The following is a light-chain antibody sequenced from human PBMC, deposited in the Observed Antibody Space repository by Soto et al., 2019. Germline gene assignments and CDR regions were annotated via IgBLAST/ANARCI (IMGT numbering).Light chain of an antibody. CDR3: QQYDNLPPFT. J-gene: IGKJ3*01. Sequence: DIQMTQSPSSLSASVGDRVTITCQASQDISNYLNWYQQKPGKAPQLLIYDASNLETGVQSRFSGSGSGTDFTFTISSLQHEDIATYYCQQYDNLPPFTFGPGTKVDI. CDR2: DAS. CDR1: QDISNY. V-gene: IGKV1-33*01.